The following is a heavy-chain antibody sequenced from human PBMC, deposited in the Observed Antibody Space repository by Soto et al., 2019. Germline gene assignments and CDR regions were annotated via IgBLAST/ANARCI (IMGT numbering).Heavy chain of an antibody. CDR1: GYTFTSYG. Sequence: ASVKVSCKASGYTFTSYGISGVRQAPGQGLEWMGWISAYNGNTNYAQKLQGRVTMTTDTSTSTAYMELRSLRSDDTAVYYCARNANYYDCSGYWILIDYWGQGTLVTVSS. D-gene: IGHD3-22*01. J-gene: IGHJ4*02. CDR3: ARNANYYDCSGYWILIDY. V-gene: IGHV1-18*01. CDR2: ISAYNGNT.